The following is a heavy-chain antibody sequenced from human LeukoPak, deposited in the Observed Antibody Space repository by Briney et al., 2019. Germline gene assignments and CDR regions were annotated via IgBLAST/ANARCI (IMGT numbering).Heavy chain of an antibody. V-gene: IGHV4-4*07. J-gene: IGHJ4*02. CDR3: ARGIGSSYTIDY. CDR2: IHTSGST. Sequence: SETLSLTCTVSGGSISSYYWCWIRQPAGKGLEWIGRIHTSGSTNYNPSLKSRVTVSVDTSKNQFSLKLNSVTAADTAVYYCARGIGSSYTIDYWGQGTLVTVSS. CDR1: GGSISSYY. D-gene: IGHD3-16*02.